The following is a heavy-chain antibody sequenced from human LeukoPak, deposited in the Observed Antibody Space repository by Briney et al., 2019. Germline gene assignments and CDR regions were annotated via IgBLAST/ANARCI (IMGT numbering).Heavy chain of an antibody. CDR3: AKDHGYSYYYLDY. V-gene: IGHV3-23*01. Sequence: GGSLRLSCAASGFTFDAHAMSWVRQAPGKGLEWVSGINGNGASTYYSDSVKGRFTISRDNSKNTLYLQMSTLRAEDTAVYYCAKDHGYSYYYLDYWGQGTLVTVSS. CDR1: GFTFDAHA. J-gene: IGHJ4*02. D-gene: IGHD5-18*01. CDR2: INGNGAST.